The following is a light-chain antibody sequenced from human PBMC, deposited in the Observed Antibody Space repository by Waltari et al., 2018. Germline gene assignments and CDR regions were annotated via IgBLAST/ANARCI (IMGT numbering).Light chain of an antibody. Sequence: QSVLTQPPSASGTPGQKVTIACIGRSSNIGSNHVYWDEQLPGTAPKLLLINNNQRPSGVPDRFSDSKSGTSASLAINGLRSEDEADYYCAAWDDSLSGLVLGGGTKVTVL. CDR1: SSNIGSNH. J-gene: IGLJ3*02. CDR2: NNN. CDR3: AAWDDSLSGLV. V-gene: IGLV1-47*02.